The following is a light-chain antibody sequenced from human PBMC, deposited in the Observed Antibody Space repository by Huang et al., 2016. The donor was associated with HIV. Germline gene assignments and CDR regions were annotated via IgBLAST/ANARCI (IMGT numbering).Light chain of an antibody. J-gene: IGKJ1*01. CDR3: QQRSNWPWT. CDR1: QSVSSH. Sequence: EIVLTQSPATLSLSPGDRATLSCRAIQSVSSHLAWYQPKPGQAPRLRIYDASNRATGIPARFSGSGSGTDFTLTISSLEPEDFAVYYCQQRSNWPWTFGQGTKVEIK. V-gene: IGKV3-11*01. CDR2: DAS.